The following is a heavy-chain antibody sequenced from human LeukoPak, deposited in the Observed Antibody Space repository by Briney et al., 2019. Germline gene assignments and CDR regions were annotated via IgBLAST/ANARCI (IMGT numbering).Heavy chain of an antibody. Sequence: GGSLRLSCAASGFTFSIYSMKLVRQAPGKGLEWVSSISSSSSYIYYADSVKGRFTISRDNAKNSLYLQMNSLRAEDTAVYYCARDPVAGHFDYWGQGTLVTVSS. CDR1: GFTFSIYS. J-gene: IGHJ4*02. CDR2: ISSSSSYI. V-gene: IGHV3-21*01. D-gene: IGHD6-19*01. CDR3: ARDPVAGHFDY.